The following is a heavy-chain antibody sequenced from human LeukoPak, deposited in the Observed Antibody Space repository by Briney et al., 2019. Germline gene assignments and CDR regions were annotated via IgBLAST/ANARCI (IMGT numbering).Heavy chain of an antibody. CDR2: ITGSGDTT. Sequence: GGSLRLSCAASGFTFSIYAMSWVRQAPGKGLEWVSAITGSGDTTYYADSVKGRFTISRDNSKNTLYLQMNSLSAEDTAVYYCAKRTPYSGSSQRFDCWGQGTLVIVSS. J-gene: IGHJ4*02. CDR3: AKRTPYSGSSQRFDC. CDR1: GFTFSIYA. D-gene: IGHD1-26*01. V-gene: IGHV3-23*01.